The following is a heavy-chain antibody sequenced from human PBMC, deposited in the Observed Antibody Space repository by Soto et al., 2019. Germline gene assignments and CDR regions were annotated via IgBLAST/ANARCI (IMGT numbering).Heavy chain of an antibody. J-gene: IGHJ4*02. CDR3: ARVDPRGVAVVRDY. Sequence: QVQLVQSGPEVKKPGASVKVSCKASGNTFASHGFSWVRQAPGQGLEWMGWISGFNGQTNYALKFQGRVTLTTDTSTSTAYMELXXXXSDDTAVYFCARVDPRGVAVVRDYWGQGTLVTVXS. CDR1: GNTFASHG. V-gene: IGHV1-18*01. CDR2: ISGFNGQT. D-gene: IGHD3-10*01.